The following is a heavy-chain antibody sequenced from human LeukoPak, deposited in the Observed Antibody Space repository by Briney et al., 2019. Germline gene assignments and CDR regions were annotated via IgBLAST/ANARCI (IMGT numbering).Heavy chain of an antibody. V-gene: IGHV1-69*06. CDR2: IIPIFGTA. CDR3: ASVPLGSSARRRYMDV. D-gene: IGHD6-6*01. Sequence: GASVKVSCKASGGTFSSHAISWVRQAPGQGLEWMGGIIPIFGTANYAQKFQGRVTITADKSTSTAYMELSSLRSEDTAVYYCASVPLGSSARRRYMDVWGKGTTVTVSS. J-gene: IGHJ6*03. CDR1: GGTFSSHA.